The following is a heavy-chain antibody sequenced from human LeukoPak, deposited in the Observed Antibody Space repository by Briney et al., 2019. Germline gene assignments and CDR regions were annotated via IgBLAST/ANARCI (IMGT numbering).Heavy chain of an antibody. CDR3: AREDDYFDY. V-gene: IGHV4-30-2*01. CDR2: IYHSGST. CDR1: GGSISSGGYS. Sequence: SETLSLTCAVSGGSISSGGYSWSWIRQPLGKGLEWIGYIYHSGSTYYNPSLKSRVTISVDRSKNQFSLKLSSVTAADTAVYYCAREDDYFDYWGQGTLVTVSS. J-gene: IGHJ4*02.